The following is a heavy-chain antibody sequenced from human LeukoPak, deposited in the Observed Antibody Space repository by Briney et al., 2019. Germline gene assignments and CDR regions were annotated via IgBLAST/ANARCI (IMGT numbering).Heavy chain of an antibody. D-gene: IGHD3-10*01. CDR2: INPFGGTT. V-gene: IGHV1-46*01. CDR1: GYTFTSYY. J-gene: IGHJ6*02. CDR3: ARDTYYYGSGSFLYYYGMDV. Sequence: GASVKVSCKASGYTFTSYYMHWVRQAPGQGLEWMGAINPFGGTTSYAQKFQGRVTMTRDTSTTTVYMELSSLRSEDTAVYHCARDTYYYGSGSFLYYYGMDVWGQGATVTVSS.